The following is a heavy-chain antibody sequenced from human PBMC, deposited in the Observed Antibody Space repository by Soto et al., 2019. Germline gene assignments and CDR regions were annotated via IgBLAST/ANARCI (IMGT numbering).Heavy chain of an antibody. D-gene: IGHD3-9*01. V-gene: IGHV3-15*01. CDR1: GFTFSNAW. CDR2: IKSKTDGGTT. J-gene: IGHJ5*02. Sequence: GGSLRLSCAASGFTFSNAWMSWVRQAPGKGLEWVGRIKSKTDGGTTDYAAPVKGRFTISRDDSKNTLYLQMNSLKTEDTAVYYCTTHGFRTYPRPTGDPWGQGTLVTVYS. CDR3: TTHGFRTYPRPTGDP.